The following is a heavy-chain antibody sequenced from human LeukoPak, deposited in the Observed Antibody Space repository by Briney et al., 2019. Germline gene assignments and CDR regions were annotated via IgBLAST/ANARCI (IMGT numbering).Heavy chain of an antibody. CDR2: INHSGST. CDR1: GGSFSGYY. Sequence: SETLSLTCAVYGGSFSGYYWSWIRQPPGKGLEWIGEINHSGSTNYNPSLKSRVTISVDTSKNQFSLKLSSVTAADTAVYYCAGPLAGEFEDAFDIWGQGTMVTVSS. CDR3: AGPLAGEFEDAFDI. J-gene: IGHJ3*02. D-gene: IGHD6-19*01. V-gene: IGHV4-34*01.